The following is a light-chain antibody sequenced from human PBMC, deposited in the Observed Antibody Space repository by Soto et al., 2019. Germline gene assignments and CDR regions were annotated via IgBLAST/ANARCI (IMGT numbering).Light chain of an antibody. V-gene: IGKV3-20*01. CDR1: QSVSGSY. CDR3: QQYGSSSPGT. J-gene: IGKJ1*01. Sequence: EIVLTQSPGTLSLSPGERATLSCRASQSVSGSYLAWYRHKPGQTPRLLIYGASSRATGIPDRFSGSGSGTDFTLTISRLEPEDFAVYYCQQYGSSSPGTFGQGTKVDIK. CDR2: GAS.